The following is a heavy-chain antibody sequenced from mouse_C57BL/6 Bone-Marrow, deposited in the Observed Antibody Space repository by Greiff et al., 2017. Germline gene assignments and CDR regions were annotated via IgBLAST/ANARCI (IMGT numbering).Heavy chain of an antibody. CDR3: ARDCSGYAWFAY. CDR1: GYTFTSYW. D-gene: IGHD3-2*02. J-gene: IGHJ3*01. V-gene: IGHV1-74*01. Sequence: VQLQQPGAELVKPGASVKVSCKASGYTFTSYWMHWVKQRPGQGLEWIGRIHPSDSDTNYNQKFKGKATLTVDKSSSTAYMQHSSLTSEDSAVYDSARDCSGYAWFAYWGQGTLVTVSA. CDR2: IHPSDSDT.